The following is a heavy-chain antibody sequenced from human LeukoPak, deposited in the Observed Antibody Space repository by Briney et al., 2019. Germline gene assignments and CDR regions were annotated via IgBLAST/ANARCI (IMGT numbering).Heavy chain of an antibody. J-gene: IGHJ3*02. CDR1: GFSVSSNSAD. Sequence: SQTLSLTCAISGFSVSSNSADWNWIRQSPSRGLEWLGRTYYRTSKWYNDYVLSVKSRISFNADTSKNQFSLQLNSVTPEDTEGYFYARNLEYSSSFLAFDIWGQGTMVTVSS. CDR2: TYYRTSKWYN. V-gene: IGHV6-1*01. CDR3: ARNLEYSSSFLAFDI. D-gene: IGHD6-13*01.